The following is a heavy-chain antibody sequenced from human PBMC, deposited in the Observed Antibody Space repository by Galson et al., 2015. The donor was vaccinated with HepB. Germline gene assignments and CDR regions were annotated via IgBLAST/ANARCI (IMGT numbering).Heavy chain of an antibody. CDR3: AREYYDSSGYYFRPNAFDF. J-gene: IGHJ3*01. CDR1: GYSFTTYT. V-gene: IGHV1-3*04. D-gene: IGHD3-22*01. Sequence: SVKVSCKASGYSFTTYTIYWVRQAPGQRLEWMGWINTGNGNTRYSQKFQGRVTITRDTSASTAYMELSSLRSGDTAVYYCAREYYDSSGYYFRPNAFDFWGQGTMVTVSS. CDR2: INTGNGNT.